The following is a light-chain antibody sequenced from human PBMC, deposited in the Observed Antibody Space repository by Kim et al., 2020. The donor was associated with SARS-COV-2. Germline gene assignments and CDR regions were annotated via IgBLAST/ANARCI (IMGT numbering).Light chain of an antibody. CDR3: QQYGSSRKT. CDR2: GES. Sequence: PGERATPSSRASQSVSSSSLAWYQQKPGQAPRLLIYGESSRATGIPDRFSGSGSGTDFTLTISRLEPEDFAVYYCQQYGSSRKTFGKGTKLEI. V-gene: IGKV3-20*01. CDR1: QSVSSSS. J-gene: IGKJ2*01.